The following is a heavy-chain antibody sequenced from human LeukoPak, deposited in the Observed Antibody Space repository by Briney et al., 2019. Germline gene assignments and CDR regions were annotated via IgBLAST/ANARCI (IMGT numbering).Heavy chain of an antibody. D-gene: IGHD6-13*01. V-gene: IGHV3-9*01. CDR2: ISWNSGSI. Sequence: GGSLRLSCAASGFTFDDYAMHWVRQAPGKGLEWVSGISWNSGSIGYADSVKGRSTISRDNAKNSLYLQMNSLRAEDTALYYCAKVPKQQLAYWYFDLWGRGTLVTVSS. CDR3: AKVPKQQLAYWYFDL. CDR1: GFTFDDYA. J-gene: IGHJ2*01.